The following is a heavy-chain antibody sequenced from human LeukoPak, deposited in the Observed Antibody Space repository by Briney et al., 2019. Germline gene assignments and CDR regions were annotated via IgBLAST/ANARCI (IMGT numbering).Heavy chain of an antibody. D-gene: IGHD5-18*01. CDR2: INSDGSST. Sequence: PGGSLRLSCAASGFTFSSYWMHWVRQAPGKGLVWVSRINSDGSSTSYADPVKGRFTISRDNAENTLYLQMNSLRAEDTAVYYCVGRTPHSYGHNFDYWGQGTLVTVSS. CDR1: GFTFSSYW. V-gene: IGHV3-74*01. J-gene: IGHJ4*02. CDR3: VGRTPHSYGHNFDY.